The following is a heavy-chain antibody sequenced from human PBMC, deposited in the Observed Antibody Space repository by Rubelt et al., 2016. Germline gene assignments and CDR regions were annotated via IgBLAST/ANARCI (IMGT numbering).Heavy chain of an antibody. D-gene: IGHD3-10*01. V-gene: IGHV4-38-2*02. J-gene: IGHJ4*02. CDR2: FFHDGST. CDR1: GYSINNGYY. Sequence: QVQLQESGPGLVKPSETLSLTCTVSGYSINNGYYWGWIRQPPGKGLEWIASFFHDGSTKYNPSLKSRVTKSKDGLNNQFSLNLSAVAAADTAVYYWARPTGASSASGSFLVWGQGTLVTVSS. CDR3: ARPTGASSASGSFLV.